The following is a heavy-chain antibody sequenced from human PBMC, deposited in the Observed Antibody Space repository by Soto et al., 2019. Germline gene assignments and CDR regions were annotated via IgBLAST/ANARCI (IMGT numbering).Heavy chain of an antibody. D-gene: IGHD2-21*02. CDR3: ARLPGPLVSVIYIYPVDARETPSDVDV. CDR2: VSFDGSNK. CDR1: GFTISHYP. J-gene: IGHJ6*02. Sequence: QMQLVQSGGGVVQPGRSQRLSCEASGFTISHYPMHWVRQAPGKGLEWVAVVSFDGSNKYYRDSVKGRFTISNDNGKNSLFLQMNDVRQEDTAVYYCARLPGPLVSVIYIYPVDARETPSDVDVWGPVTSVTVSS. V-gene: IGHV3-33*05.